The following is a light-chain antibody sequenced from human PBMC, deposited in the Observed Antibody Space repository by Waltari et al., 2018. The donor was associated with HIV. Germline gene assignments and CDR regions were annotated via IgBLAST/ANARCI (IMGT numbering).Light chain of an antibody. J-gene: IGLJ1*01. Sequence: NFMLTQPHSVSESPGKTVTISCTRSSGSIASNSVQWYQQRPGSAPTTVIYEDNQRPSAVPERFSGSIDSSSSSASLTISGLKTEDEADYYCQSYDSSNHYVFGTGTKVTVL. CDR3: QSYDSSNHYV. CDR2: EDN. CDR1: SGSIASNS. V-gene: IGLV6-57*03.